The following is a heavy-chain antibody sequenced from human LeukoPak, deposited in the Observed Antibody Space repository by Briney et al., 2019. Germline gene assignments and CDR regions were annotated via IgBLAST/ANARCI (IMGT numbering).Heavy chain of an antibody. D-gene: IGHD1-20*01. J-gene: IGHJ4*02. Sequence: QPGGSLRLSCAASGFTFSSCEMNWVRQAPGKGLEWVSYISSSGSPIYYADSVKGRFTISRDNAKNSLYLQMNSLRAEDTAVYYCARGPSGGNNLWMDYWGQGTLVTVSS. CDR1: GFTFSSCE. V-gene: IGHV3-48*03. CDR3: ARGPSGGNNLWMDY. CDR2: ISSSGSPI.